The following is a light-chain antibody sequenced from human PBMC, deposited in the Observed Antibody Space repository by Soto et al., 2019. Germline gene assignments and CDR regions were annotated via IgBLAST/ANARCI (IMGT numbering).Light chain of an antibody. CDR1: QSVGGD. J-gene: IGKJ4*01. CDR3: QQYNHWPLT. Sequence: EAVMTQSPVHLSLSPGESATLSCRASQSVGGDVAWYQQQPGQAPRLLIFGATTRATGIPARFSAWGFGTEFALSIYSLQSDDFAVYYCQQYNHWPLTFSGGTKVEIK. V-gene: IGKV3D-15*01. CDR2: GAT.